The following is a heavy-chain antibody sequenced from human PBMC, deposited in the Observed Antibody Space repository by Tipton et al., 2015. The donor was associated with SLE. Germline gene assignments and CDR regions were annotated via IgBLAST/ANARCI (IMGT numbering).Heavy chain of an antibody. V-gene: IGHV3-11*01. Sequence: SLRLSCAASGFTFSDYYMSWIRRAPGKGLEWVSYISSSGSTIYYADSVKGRFTISRDNAKNSLYLQMNSLRAEDTAVYYCARDRLLSYYFDYWGQGTLVTVSS. CDR2: ISSSGSTI. D-gene: IGHD2-21*01. CDR3: ARDRLLSYYFDY. CDR1: GFTFSDYY. J-gene: IGHJ4*02.